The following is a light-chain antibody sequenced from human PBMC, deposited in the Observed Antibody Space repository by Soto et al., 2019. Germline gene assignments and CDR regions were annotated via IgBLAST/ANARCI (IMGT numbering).Light chain of an antibody. CDR1: HSNIGAGYD. Sequence: QSVLTKPPSVSGAPGQRVTISCTGSHSNIGAGYDVHWYQQLPGTAPRLLIYVNNNRPSGVPDRFSGSKSDTSASLAITGLQADDEADYFCQSYDGSLSGSVFGGGTKVTVL. CDR2: VNN. V-gene: IGLV1-40*01. CDR3: QSYDGSLSGSV. J-gene: IGLJ3*02.